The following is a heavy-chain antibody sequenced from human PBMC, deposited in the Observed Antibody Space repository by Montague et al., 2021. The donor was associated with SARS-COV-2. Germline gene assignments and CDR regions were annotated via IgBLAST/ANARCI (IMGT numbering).Heavy chain of an antibody. D-gene: IGHD3-10*01. Sequence: TLSLTCTVSGGSISSGSYYWSWIRQPAGKGLEWIGRIYTSGSTNYNPSLKSRVTISVDTSKNQISLRLSSVTAEDTAVYYCARVGVGTMVRGVIPAYYYYGMDVWGQGTTVTVSS. V-gene: IGHV4-61*02. J-gene: IGHJ6*02. CDR1: GGSISSGSYY. CDR2: IYTSGST. CDR3: ARVGVGTMVRGVIPAYYYYGMDV.